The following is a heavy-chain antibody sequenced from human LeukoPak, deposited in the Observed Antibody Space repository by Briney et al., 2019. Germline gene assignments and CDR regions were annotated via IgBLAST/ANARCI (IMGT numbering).Heavy chain of an antibody. J-gene: IGHJ4*02. V-gene: IGHV4-38-2*02. CDR3: ARIFIRNGYSSYFDC. CDR1: GFSISSGHY. D-gene: IGHD5-18*01. CDR2: VYQSGTT. Sequence: SETLSLTCTVSGFSISSGHYWGWVRQPPGAGLEWIGSVYQSGTTYYNPSLKSRVTTSVDMSKNQFSLRLRPVSAADTAVYYCARIFIRNGYSSYFDCWGQGTLVTVSS.